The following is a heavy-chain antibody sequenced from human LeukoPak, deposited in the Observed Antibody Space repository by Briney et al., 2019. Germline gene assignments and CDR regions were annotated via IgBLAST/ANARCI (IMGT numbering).Heavy chain of an antibody. D-gene: IGHD5-24*01. J-gene: IGHJ4*02. CDR1: RLSFSRHA. CDR2: ISRSGDST. V-gene: IGHV3-23*01. CDR3: PRDPFDN. Sequence: GGSLRLSCGSSRLSFSRHAMNWGRQAPGKGLEWVSLISRSGDSTYYADSVKGRFTISRDNSKNTLYLQMNSLRAEDTGEYYCPRDPFDNWGQGTLVTVSS.